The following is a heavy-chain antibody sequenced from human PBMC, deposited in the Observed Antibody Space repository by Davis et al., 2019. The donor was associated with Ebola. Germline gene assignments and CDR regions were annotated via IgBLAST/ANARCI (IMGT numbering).Heavy chain of an antibody. D-gene: IGHD3-22*01. J-gene: IGHJ4*02. CDR2: ISYDGSNK. CDR1: GFTFSSYG. Sequence: GESLKISCAASGFTFSSYGMHWVRQAPGKGLEWVAVISYDGSNKYYADSVKGRFTISRDNSKNTLYLQMNSLRAEDTAVYYCARAPHYYDSSGYYYQPSFVGFDYWGQGTLVTVSS. V-gene: IGHV3-30*03. CDR3: ARAPHYYDSSGYYYQPSFVGFDY.